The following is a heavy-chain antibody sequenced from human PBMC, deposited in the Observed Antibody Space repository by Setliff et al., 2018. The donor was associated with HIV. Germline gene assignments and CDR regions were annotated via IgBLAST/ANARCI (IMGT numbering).Heavy chain of an antibody. V-gene: IGHV3-23*01. CDR3: ARDQEHIIVVSATGNMPGYLHYYYMDV. Sequence: PGGSLRLSCAASGFTFSSFAMTWVRQAPGKGLEWVSSISGSAGSTYYADSVKGRLTICRDNFKNTLYLKMNSLRAEDTAVYYCARDQEHIIVVSATGNMPGYLHYYYMDVWGKGSTVTISS. J-gene: IGHJ6*03. CDR2: ISGSAGST. CDR1: GFTFSSFA. D-gene: IGHD2-2*01.